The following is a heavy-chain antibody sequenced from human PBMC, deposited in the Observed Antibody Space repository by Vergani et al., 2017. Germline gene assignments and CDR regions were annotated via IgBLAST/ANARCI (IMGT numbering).Heavy chain of an antibody. CDR2: ISSSSSTI. Sequence: EVQLVESGGGLVQPGGSLRLSCAASGFTFSSYSMNWVRQAPGKGLEWVSYISSSSSTIYYADSVKGRFTISRDNAKNSLYLQMNSLRDEDTAVYYCAGTREGYCSSTSCHIDAFDIWGQGTMVTVSS. CDR3: AGTREGYCSSTSCHIDAFDI. J-gene: IGHJ3*02. V-gene: IGHV3-48*02. CDR1: GFTFSSYS. D-gene: IGHD2-2*01.